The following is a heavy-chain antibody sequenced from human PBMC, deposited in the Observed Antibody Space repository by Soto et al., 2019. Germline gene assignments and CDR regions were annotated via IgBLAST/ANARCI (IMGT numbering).Heavy chain of an antibody. CDR1: GYDFTTYG. CDR2: ISAHNGNT. CDR3: ARGRYGDY. D-gene: IGHD1-1*01. Sequence: QVHLVQSGAEVKKPGASVKVSCKGSGYDFTTYGITWVRQAPGQGLEWMAWISAHNGNTDYAQKLXGXVXXTRDTSTSTAYMELRSLRSDDTAVYYWARGRYGDYWGQGALVTVSS. J-gene: IGHJ4*02. V-gene: IGHV1-18*01.